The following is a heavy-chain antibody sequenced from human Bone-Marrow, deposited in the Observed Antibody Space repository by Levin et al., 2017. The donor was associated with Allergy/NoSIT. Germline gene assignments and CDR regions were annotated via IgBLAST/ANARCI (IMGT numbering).Heavy chain of an antibody. V-gene: IGHV5-51*01. CDR1: GYSFTSYW. CDR2: IYPGDSDT. J-gene: IGHJ5*02. Sequence: ASVKVSCKGSGYSFTSYWIGWVRQMPGKGLEWMGIIYPGDSDTRYSPSFQGQVTISADKSISTAYLQWSSLKASDTAMYYCARTMTTVANWFDPWGQGTLVTVSS. CDR3: ARTMTTVANWFDP. D-gene: IGHD4-23*01.